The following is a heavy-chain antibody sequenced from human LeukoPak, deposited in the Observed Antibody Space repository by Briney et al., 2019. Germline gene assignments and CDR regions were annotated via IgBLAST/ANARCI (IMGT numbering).Heavy chain of an antibody. CDR3: AREVKTSMTTVTNPIRLYYFDY. V-gene: IGHV3-21*01. CDR1: GFTFSSYS. J-gene: IGHJ4*02. CDR2: IISSSSYI. Sequence: GGSLRLSCAASGFTFSSYSMNWVRQAPGKGLEWVSSIISSSSYIYYADSVKGRFTISRDNALNSLYLQMNSLRAEDTAVYYCAREVKTSMTTVTNPIRLYYFDYWGQGTLVTVSS. D-gene: IGHD4-17*01.